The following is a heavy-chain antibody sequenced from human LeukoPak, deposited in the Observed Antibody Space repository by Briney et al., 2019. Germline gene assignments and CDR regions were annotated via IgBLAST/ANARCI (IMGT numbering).Heavy chain of an antibody. CDR1: GFTVSSNY. D-gene: IGHD3-16*02. V-gene: IGHV3-53*04. Sequence: PGGSLRLSCAASGFTVSSNYMSWVRQAPGKGLEWVSVIYSGGSTYYADSVKGRFTISRHNSKNTLYLQMNSLRAEDTAVYYCARGVSAWLSYYFDYWGQGTLVTVSS. J-gene: IGHJ4*02. CDR2: IYSGGST. CDR3: ARGVSAWLSYYFDY.